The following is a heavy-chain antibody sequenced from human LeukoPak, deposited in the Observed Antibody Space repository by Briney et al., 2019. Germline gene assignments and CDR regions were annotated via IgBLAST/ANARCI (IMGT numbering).Heavy chain of an antibody. CDR3: ASDGGPFDH. D-gene: IGHD3-16*01. CDR2: IKQHGTEK. J-gene: IGHJ4*02. CDR1: GFTFSSYA. V-gene: IGHV3-7*01. Sequence: GGSLRLSCAASGFTFSSYAMSWVRQAPGKGLEWVANIKQHGTEKYYVDSVKGRFTISRDYAKKSVYLQMNSLRAEDTAVYYCASDGGPFDHWGQGILVTVAS.